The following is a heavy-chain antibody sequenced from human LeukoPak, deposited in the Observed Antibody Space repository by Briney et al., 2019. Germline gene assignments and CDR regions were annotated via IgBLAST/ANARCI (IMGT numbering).Heavy chain of an antibody. J-gene: IGHJ4*02. CDR1: GYTFTDNY. CDR3: ARDVPPYSSVRAALDY. CDR2: INPNSGGT. V-gene: IGHV1-2*02. Sequence: ASVKASCKASGYTFTDNYIHWVRQAPGQGLEWMGWINPNSGGTHYAQKFQGRVTMTSDTSITTAYMELTRLRSDDTAIYYCARDVPPYSSVRAALDYWGQGTLVTVSS. D-gene: IGHD6-25*01.